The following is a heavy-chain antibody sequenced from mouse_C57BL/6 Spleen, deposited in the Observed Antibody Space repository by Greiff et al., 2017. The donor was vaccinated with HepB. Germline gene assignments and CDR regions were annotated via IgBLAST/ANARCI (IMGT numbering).Heavy chain of an antibody. J-gene: IGHJ4*01. CDR1: GYSFTGYF. Sequence: VQLKESGPELVKPGDSVKISCKASGYSFTGYFMNWVMQSHGKSLEWIGRINPYNGDTFYNQKFKGKATLTVDKSSSTAHMELRSLTSEDSAVYYCARGGSYSTFYAMDYWGQGTSVTVSS. CDR3: ARGGSYSTFYAMDY. D-gene: IGHD2-5*01. CDR2: INPYNGDT. V-gene: IGHV1-20*01.